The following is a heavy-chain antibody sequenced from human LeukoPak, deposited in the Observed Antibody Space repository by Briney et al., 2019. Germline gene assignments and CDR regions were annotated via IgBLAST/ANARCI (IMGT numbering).Heavy chain of an antibody. CDR1: GFTFSSYG. CDR2: IWYDGSNK. Sequence: QPGRSLRLSCAASGFTFSSYGMHWVRQAPGKGLEWVAVIWYDGSNKYYADSVKGRFTISRDNSKNTLYLQMNSLRAEDTAVYYCARDRILVSGWPQRYFDYWGQGTLVTVSS. J-gene: IGHJ4*02. CDR3: ARDRILVSGWPQRYFDY. D-gene: IGHD6-19*01. V-gene: IGHV3-33*08.